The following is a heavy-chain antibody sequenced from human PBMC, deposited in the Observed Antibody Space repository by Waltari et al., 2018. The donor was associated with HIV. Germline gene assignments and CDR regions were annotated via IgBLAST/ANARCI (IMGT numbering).Heavy chain of an antibody. CDR3: ARRAVVVTAKGPFDP. D-gene: IGHD2-21*02. V-gene: IGHV4-39*01. J-gene: IGHJ5*02. CDR2: ISYSGST. CDR1: GDSISSSSYY. Sequence: QLQLQESGPGLVKPSETLYLTCTVSGDSISSSSYYWGWLRQPPGKGLEWIGSISYSGSTYYNPSLKSRVTISVDTSKNQFSLKLSSVTAADTAVYYCARRAVVVTAKGPFDPWGQGTLVTVSS.